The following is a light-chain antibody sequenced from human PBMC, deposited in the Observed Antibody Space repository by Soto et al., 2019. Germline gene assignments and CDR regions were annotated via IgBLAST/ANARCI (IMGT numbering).Light chain of an antibody. V-gene: IGLV1-47*01. Sequence: QPVLSQPPSASGTPGQRVTIPCSGSSSNIGSHHVNWYQHLPGTAPKLLIYRSDQRPSGVTDRFTGSKSGTSASLASSGLRSEDEAVYYCAAWGDSLVFGGGTKLTVL. CDR2: RSD. CDR1: SSNIGSHH. J-gene: IGLJ2*01. CDR3: AAWGDSLV.